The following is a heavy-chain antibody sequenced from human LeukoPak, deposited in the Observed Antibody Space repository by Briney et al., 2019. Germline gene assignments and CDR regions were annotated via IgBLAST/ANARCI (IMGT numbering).Heavy chain of an antibody. CDR2: ISSRSSIL. CDR1: GFPFSIYS. CDR3: ARDSASPQVTFDY. Sequence: GGSLRLSCSASGFPFSIYSMNWVRQAPGKGPEWISYISSRSSILYYADSVNGRFTISRDDAKNSLYLQMSGLRVEDTAVYYCARDSASPQVTFDYWGLGTLVTVSS. V-gene: IGHV3-48*04. J-gene: IGHJ4*02. D-gene: IGHD2-21*02.